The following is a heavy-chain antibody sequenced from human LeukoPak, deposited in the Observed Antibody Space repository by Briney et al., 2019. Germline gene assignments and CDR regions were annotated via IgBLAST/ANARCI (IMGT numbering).Heavy chain of an antibody. J-gene: IGHJ4*02. Sequence: GGSLRLSCATSGFPFSDFSMSWVRQAPGKGREWISTTNSGGTSTYYAESVKGRFTISRDNSKNTLYLHMSSLRVEDTAVYYCAKQSYARSLGEGGPGTLVSVSS. CDR1: GFPFSDFS. CDR3: AKQSYARSLGE. CDR2: TNSGGTST. V-gene: IGHV3-23*01. D-gene: IGHD2-8*01.